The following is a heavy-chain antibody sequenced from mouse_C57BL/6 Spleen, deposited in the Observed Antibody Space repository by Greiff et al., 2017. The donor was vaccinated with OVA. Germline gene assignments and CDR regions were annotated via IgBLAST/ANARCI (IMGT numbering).Heavy chain of an antibody. CDR2: IDPSDSYT. V-gene: IGHV1-69*01. J-gene: IGHJ2*01. CDR3: ARGRGSNYPYFDY. D-gene: IGHD2-5*01. CDR1: GYTFTSYW. Sequence: QVQLQQPGAELVMPGASVKLSCKASGYTFTSYWMHWVKQRPGQGLEWIGEIDPSDSYTNYNQKFKGKSTLTVDKSSSTAYMQLSSLTSEYSAVYYCARGRGSNYPYFDYWGQGTTLTVSS.